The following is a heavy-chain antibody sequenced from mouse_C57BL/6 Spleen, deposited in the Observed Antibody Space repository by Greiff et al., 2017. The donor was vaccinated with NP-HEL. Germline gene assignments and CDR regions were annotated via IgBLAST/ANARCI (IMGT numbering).Heavy chain of an antibody. CDR1: GYTFTSYW. V-gene: IGHV1-55*01. J-gene: IGHJ1*03. Sequence: VQLQQSGAELVKPGASVKMSCKASGYTFTSYWITWVKQRPGQGLEWIGDIYPGSGSTNYNEKFKSKATLTVDTSSSTAYMQLSSLTSDDSAVYYCARGGSSSFYWYFDVWGTGTTVTVSS. CDR3: ARGGSSSFYWYFDV. CDR2: IYPGSGST. D-gene: IGHD1-1*01.